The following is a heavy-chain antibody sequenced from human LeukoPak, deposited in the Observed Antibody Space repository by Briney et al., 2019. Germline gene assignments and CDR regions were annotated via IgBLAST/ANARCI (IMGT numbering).Heavy chain of an antibody. V-gene: IGHV4-31*03. J-gene: IGHJ4*02. CDR2: IYYSGST. Sequence: SETLSLTRTVSGGSISSGGYYWSWIRQHPGKGLEWIGYIYYSGSTYYNPSLKSRVTISVDTSKNQFSLKLSSVTAADTAVYYCAREMATAYYFDYWGQGTLVTVSS. CDR1: GGSISSGGYY. CDR3: AREMATAYYFDY. D-gene: IGHD5-24*01.